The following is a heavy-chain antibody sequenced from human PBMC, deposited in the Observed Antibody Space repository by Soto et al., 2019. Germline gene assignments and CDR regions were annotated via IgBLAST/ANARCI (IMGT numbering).Heavy chain of an antibody. Sequence: SETLSLTCTVSGGSISSYYWSWIRQPPGKGLEWIGYIYYSGSTNYNPSLKSRVTISVDTSKNQFSLKLSSVTAADTAVYYCARDRVYSSGWYVGDWFDPWGQGTLVTVS. J-gene: IGHJ5*02. V-gene: IGHV4-59*01. D-gene: IGHD6-19*01. CDR1: GGSISSYY. CDR2: IYYSGST. CDR3: ARDRVYSSGWYVGDWFDP.